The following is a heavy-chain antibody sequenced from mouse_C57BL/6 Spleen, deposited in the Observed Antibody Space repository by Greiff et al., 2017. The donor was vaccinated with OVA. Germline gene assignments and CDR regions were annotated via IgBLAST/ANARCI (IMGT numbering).Heavy chain of an antibody. CDR2: ISSGSSTI. CDR1: GFTFSDYG. V-gene: IGHV5-17*01. CDR3: ARSYYYGSSSAWFAY. D-gene: IGHD1-1*01. J-gene: IGHJ3*01. Sequence: DVKLVESGGGLVKPGGSLKLSCAASGFTFSDYGMHWVRQAPEKGLAWVAYISSGSSTIYYADTVKGRFTISRDNAKNTLFLQMTSLRSEDTAMYYCARSYYYGSSSAWFAYWGQGTLVTVSA.